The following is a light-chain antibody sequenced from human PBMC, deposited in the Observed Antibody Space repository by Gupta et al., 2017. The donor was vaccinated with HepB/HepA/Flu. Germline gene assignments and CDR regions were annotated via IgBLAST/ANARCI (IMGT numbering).Light chain of an antibody. CDR2: DTS. Sequence: QAVVTQEASLTVSPGGTVTLTCGSRTGAVTSGHYPYWFQQKPGQAPRTLIYDTSNKHSWTPARFSGSLLGGQAALTLSGAQPEDEAEYYCSLSYSGGRRVVFGGGTKLTV. CDR1: TGAVTSGHY. CDR3: SLSYSGGRRVV. V-gene: IGLV7-46*01. J-gene: IGLJ2*01.